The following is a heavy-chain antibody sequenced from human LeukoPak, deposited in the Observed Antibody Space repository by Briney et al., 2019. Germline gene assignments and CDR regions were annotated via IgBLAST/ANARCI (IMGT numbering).Heavy chain of an antibody. CDR3: AGASAAAPDYFDY. D-gene: IGHD6-13*01. CDR1: GGTFSSYA. J-gene: IGHJ4*02. CDR2: IIPILGIA. Sequence: SVKVSCKASGGTFSSYAISWVRQAPGQGLEWMGRIIPILGIANYAQKFQGRVTITADKSTSTAYMELSSLRSEDTAVYYCAGASAAAPDYFDYWGQGTLVTVSS. V-gene: IGHV1-69*04.